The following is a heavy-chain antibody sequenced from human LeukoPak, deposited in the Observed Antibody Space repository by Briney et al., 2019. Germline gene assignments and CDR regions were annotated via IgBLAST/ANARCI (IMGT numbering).Heavy chain of an antibody. CDR1: GFTIMNSA. V-gene: IGHV3-23*01. CDR3: STSPSFGSSWYQFNY. Sequence: GGSLRLSCAASGFTIMNSAMNWVRQAPGKRLEWVSAINGTAINTDYADFVKGRFTISRDSSKNTLYLQMNSLRVEDTAVYYCSTSPSFGSSWYQFNYWGQGTLVTVSS. J-gene: IGHJ4*02. D-gene: IGHD6-13*01. CDR2: INGTAINT.